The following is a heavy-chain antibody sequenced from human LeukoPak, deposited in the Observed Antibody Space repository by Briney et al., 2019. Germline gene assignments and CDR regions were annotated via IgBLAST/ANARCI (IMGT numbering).Heavy chain of an antibody. V-gene: IGHV3-74*01. J-gene: IGHJ4*02. CDR2: IYIDGSST. CDR1: GFTFSSYW. D-gene: IGHD1-14*01. CDR3: ARGLDGSFDY. Sequence: GGSLRLSCAASGFTFSSYWMHWVRQAPGKGLVWVSRIYIDGSSTSYADSVKDRFTISRDNAKNTLYLQMNSLRDEDTAVYYCARGLDGSFDYWGLGTLATVSS.